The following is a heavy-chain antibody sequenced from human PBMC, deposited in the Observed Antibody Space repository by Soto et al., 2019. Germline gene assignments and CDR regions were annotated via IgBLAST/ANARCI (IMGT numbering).Heavy chain of an antibody. Sequence: EVQLLESGGGLVQPGGSLRLSCAASGFTFSTYAMSWVRQAPGKGLEWVSGISGSGGSTYYADSVKGRFTISRDKSKSMLYLQMNSLRAEDTAVYYCAKRILYSSGWYDYWGQGTLVTVSS. J-gene: IGHJ4*02. D-gene: IGHD6-19*01. CDR1: GFTFSTYA. CDR3: AKRILYSSGWYDY. CDR2: ISGSGGST. V-gene: IGHV3-23*01.